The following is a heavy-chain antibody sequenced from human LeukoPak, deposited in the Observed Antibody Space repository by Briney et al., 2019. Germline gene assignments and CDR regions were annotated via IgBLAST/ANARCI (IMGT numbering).Heavy chain of an antibody. J-gene: IGHJ6*02. D-gene: IGHD6-19*01. CDR2: ISSSSSYI. CDR3: ARVKQSADLYDYYYGMDV. Sequence: PGGSLRLSCAASGFTFSSYSMNWVRQAPGKGLEWVSSISSSSSYIYYADSVKGRFTISRDNAKNSLYLQMNSLRAEDTAVYYCARVKQSADLYDYYYGMDVWGQGTTVTVSS. V-gene: IGHV3-21*01. CDR1: GFTFSSYS.